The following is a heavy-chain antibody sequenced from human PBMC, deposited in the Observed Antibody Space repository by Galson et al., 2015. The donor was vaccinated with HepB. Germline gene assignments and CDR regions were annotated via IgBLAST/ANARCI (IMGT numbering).Heavy chain of an antibody. CDR2: IIPIFGTA. J-gene: IGHJ6*03. CDR1: GYTFTSYA. CDR3: ARGSQPVVPAAIAYYYYYYMDV. D-gene: IGHD2-2*01. V-gene: IGHV1-69*13. Sequence: SVKVSCKASGYTFTSYAISWVRQAPGQGLEWMGGIIPIFGTANYAQKFQGRVTITADESTSTAYMELSSLRSEDTAVYYCARGSQPVVPAAIAYYYYYYMDVWGKGTTVTVSS.